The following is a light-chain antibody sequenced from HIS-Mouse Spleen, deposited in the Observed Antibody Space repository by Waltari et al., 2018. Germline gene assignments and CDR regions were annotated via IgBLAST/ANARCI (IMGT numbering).Light chain of an antibody. CDR3: QVWDSSSDHVV. V-gene: IGLV3-21*03. CDR2: DDS. J-gene: IGLJ2*01. Sequence: SYVLTQPPSVSVAPGKTARITCGGNNIGSKSVHWYQQKPGQAPVLVVYDDSDRPSGIPGRVDGSNSGNTATLTISRVEAGDEADYYCQVWDSSSDHVVFGGGTKLTVL. CDR1: NIGSKS.